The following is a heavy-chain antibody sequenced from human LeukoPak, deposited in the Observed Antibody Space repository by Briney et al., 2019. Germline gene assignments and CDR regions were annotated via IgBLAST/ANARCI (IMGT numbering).Heavy chain of an antibody. CDR3: ARRIAARQKPFDY. V-gene: IGHV4-34*01. CDR2: INHSGST. D-gene: IGHD6-6*01. CDR1: GGSFSGYY. Sequence: PSETLSLTCAVYGGSFSGYYWSWIRQPPGKGLEWIGEINHSGSTNYNPSLKSRVTISVDTSKNQFSLKLSSVTAADTAVYYCARRIAARQKPFDYWGQGTLVTVSS. J-gene: IGHJ4*02.